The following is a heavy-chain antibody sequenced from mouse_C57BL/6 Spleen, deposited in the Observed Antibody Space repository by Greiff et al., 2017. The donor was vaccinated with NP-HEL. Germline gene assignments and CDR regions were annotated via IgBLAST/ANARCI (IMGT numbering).Heavy chain of an antibody. Sequence: VQLQQSGPELVKPGASVKLSCKASGYTFTSYDINWVKQRPGQGLEWIGWIYPRDGSTKYNEKFKGKATLTVDTSSSTAYMELHSLTSEDSAVYFCARDYYYGSFHAMDYWGQGTSVTVSS. CDR2: IYPRDGST. CDR1: GYTFTSYD. D-gene: IGHD1-1*01. CDR3: ARDYYYGSFHAMDY. V-gene: IGHV1-85*01. J-gene: IGHJ4*01.